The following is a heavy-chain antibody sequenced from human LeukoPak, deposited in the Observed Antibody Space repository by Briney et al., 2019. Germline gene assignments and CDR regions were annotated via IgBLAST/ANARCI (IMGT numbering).Heavy chain of an antibody. Sequence: ASVKVSCKASGYTFTGYYMHWVRQAPGQGLEWMGWINPNSGGTNYAQKFQGRVTMTRDTSISTAYMELSRLRSDDTAVYYCAGGCGSPNCYGLLDYWGQGTLVTVSS. V-gene: IGHV1-2*02. CDR3: AGGCGSPNCYGLLDY. CDR1: GYTFTGYY. D-gene: IGHD2-2*01. J-gene: IGHJ4*02. CDR2: INPNSGGT.